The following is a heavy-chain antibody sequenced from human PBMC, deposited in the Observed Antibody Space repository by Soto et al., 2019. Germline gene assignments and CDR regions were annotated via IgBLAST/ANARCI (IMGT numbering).Heavy chain of an antibody. CDR1: GFTFRNHG. CDR3: ARDRSDFARWFDR. CDR2: IWYDESHE. V-gene: IGHV3-33*01. J-gene: IGHJ5*02. Sequence: QVQLVDSGGGLVQPERSLSLSCAASGFTFRNHGMHWVRQAPGKGLEWVAVIWYDESHEFYADSVNGRFTSCRDNAKNTLYLQMNSLRAEDTAMYYCARDRSDFARWFDRWGQGTLVNVSS. D-gene: IGHD2-21*01.